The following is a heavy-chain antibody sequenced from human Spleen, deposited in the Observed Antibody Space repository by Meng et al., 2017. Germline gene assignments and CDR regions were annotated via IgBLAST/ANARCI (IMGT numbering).Heavy chain of an antibody. J-gene: IGHJ3*02. D-gene: IGHD3-16*01. CDR2: ICGDST. CDR1: GFTVTSNE. Sequence: GESLKISCAASGFTVTSNEMSWVRQAPGKGLEWVSSICGDSTYYADSGKGRVTVSRDNSKNTLHLQMNSLRAEDTAVYYCARDWGPRGAFDIWGQGTMVTVSS. CDR3: ARDWGPRGAFDI. V-gene: IGHV3-38-3*01.